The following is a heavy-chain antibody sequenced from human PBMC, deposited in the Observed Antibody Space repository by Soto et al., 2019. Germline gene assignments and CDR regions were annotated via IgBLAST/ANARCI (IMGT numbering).Heavy chain of an antibody. CDR2: ISYDGSNK. CDR1: GITLSSYG. V-gene: IGHV3-30*03. D-gene: IGHD6-6*01. CDR3: AREPSGTSAFDI. Sequence: GGTLRLSCAASGITLSSYGMHWLSQAPGKELERVAVISYDGSNKYYAASVKGRFTISRDNSKNTLYLQMNSLRAEDTAVYYCAREPSGTSAFDIWGQGTMVTVSS. J-gene: IGHJ3*02.